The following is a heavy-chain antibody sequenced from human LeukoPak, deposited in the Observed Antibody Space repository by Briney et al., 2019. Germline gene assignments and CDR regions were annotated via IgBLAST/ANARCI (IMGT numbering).Heavy chain of an antibody. CDR3: AKISGRSGTAMVLDAFDI. Sequence: GGSLRLSCAASGFTFSSYWMHWVRQAPGKGLVWVSRINTDGSSTSYADSVKGRFTISRDNAKNTLYLQMNSLRAEDTAVYYCAKISGRSGTAMVLDAFDIWGQGTMVTVSS. V-gene: IGHV3-74*01. CDR1: GFTFSSYW. D-gene: IGHD5-18*01. CDR2: INTDGSST. J-gene: IGHJ3*02.